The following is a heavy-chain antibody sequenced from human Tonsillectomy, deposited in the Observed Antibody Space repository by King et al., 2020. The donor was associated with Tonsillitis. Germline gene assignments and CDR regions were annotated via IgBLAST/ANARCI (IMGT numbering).Heavy chain of an antibody. CDR1: GFVFNTYG. CDR2: VGYDGTNK. J-gene: IGHJ6*02. Sequence: VQLVASGGGVVPPGGSLRVSCAASGFVFNTYGMPWVRQAPGKGLEWVAFVGYDGTNKYYADSVKGRLTISRDNSLNVLYLQMNRLRAEDTAVYYGGKAENREQKEEDGRDVGGQGTTGTVS. D-gene: IGHD1-26*01. CDR3: GKAENREQKEEDGRDV. V-gene: IGHV3-30*02.